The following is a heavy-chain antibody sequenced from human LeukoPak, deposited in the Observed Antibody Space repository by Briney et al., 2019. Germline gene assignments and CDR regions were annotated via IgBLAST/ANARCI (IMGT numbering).Heavy chain of an antibody. Sequence: SQTLSLTCAISGDSVSSNNAAWNWIRQSPSRGLEWLGRTYYKSKWYNDYALSVKSRITINPDISKNQFSLQLSSVTPEDTAVYYCARDGSSNWGSYDLWGRGTLVTVSS. CDR2: TYYKSKWYN. CDR1: GDSVSSNNAA. J-gene: IGHJ2*01. V-gene: IGHV6-1*01. CDR3: ARDGSSNWGSYDL. D-gene: IGHD7-27*01.